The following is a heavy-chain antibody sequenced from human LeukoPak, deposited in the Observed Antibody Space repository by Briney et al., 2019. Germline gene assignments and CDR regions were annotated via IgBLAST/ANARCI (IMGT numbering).Heavy chain of an antibody. CDR3: AKEMDYYGSGSQSDY. CDR2: ISGSGGST. J-gene: IGHJ4*02. D-gene: IGHD3-10*01. CDR1: GFTFSSYA. V-gene: IGHV3-23*01. Sequence: GGSLRLSCAASGFTFSSYAMSWVRQAPGKGLEWDSAISGSGGSTYYADSVKGRFTISRDNSKDTLYLQMNSLRAEDTAVYYCAKEMDYYGSGSQSDYWGQGTLVTVSS.